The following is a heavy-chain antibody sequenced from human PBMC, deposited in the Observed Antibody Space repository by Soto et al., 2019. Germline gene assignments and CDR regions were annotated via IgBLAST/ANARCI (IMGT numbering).Heavy chain of an antibody. J-gene: IGHJ6*03. V-gene: IGHV1-8*01. D-gene: IGHD2-2*01. CDR3: ARAGDIVVVPAARAYYYYMDV. CDR1: GYTFTSYD. CDR2: MNPNSGNT. Sequence: QVHLVQSGAEVKKPGASVKVSCKASGYTFTSYDINWVRQATGQGLEGMGWMNPNSGNTGSAQKFQGRVTMTRNTSISTAYMELGSLRSEDTAVYYCARAGDIVVVPAARAYYYYMDVWGKGTTVTVSS.